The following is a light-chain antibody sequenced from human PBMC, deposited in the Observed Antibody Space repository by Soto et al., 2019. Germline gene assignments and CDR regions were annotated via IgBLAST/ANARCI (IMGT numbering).Light chain of an antibody. Sequence: SYELTQPPSVSVSPGQTARITCSGDALPKQYAYWYQQKPGQAPVLVIYKDNERPSGIPERFSGSSSGTTVTLTISGVQAEDEADYYCQSADSSGTYGVFGGGTKLTVL. CDR3: QSADSSGTYGV. CDR1: ALPKQY. CDR2: KDN. J-gene: IGLJ3*02. V-gene: IGLV3-25*02.